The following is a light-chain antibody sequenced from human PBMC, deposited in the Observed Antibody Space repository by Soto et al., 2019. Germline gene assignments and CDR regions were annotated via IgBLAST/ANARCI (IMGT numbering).Light chain of an antibody. V-gene: IGKV3-20*01. CDR2: GAS. CDR3: PQHVTSPI. CDR1: QAVSRIL. J-gene: IGKJ4*01. Sequence: EVVLTQSPGTLSLSPGERATLSCRASQAVSRILLAWYQQKPGQAPRLFIYGASSRATGFPDRFSGSGSRTDFPLTVSRLEPEDFAMNSCPQHVTSPIFGGGNKVEIK.